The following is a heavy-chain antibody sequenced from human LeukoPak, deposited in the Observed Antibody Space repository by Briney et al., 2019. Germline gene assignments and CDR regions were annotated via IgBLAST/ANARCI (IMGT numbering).Heavy chain of an antibody. CDR1: GGTFISYA. V-gene: IGHV1-69*06. CDR2: IIPIFGTA. CDR3: ARDPQGCAFDI. J-gene: IGHJ3*02. Sequence: GASVNVSFTASGGTFISYAISWVRQAPGQGLEWMGGIIPIFGTANYTQKLQGRVTITADKSTSTAYMEVSRLRSEDTAVCYCARDPQGCAFDIWGQGTIVTVSS.